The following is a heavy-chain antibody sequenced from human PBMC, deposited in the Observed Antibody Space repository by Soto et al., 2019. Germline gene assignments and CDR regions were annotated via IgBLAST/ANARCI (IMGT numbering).Heavy chain of an antibody. V-gene: IGHV3-11*01. CDR2: ISGNGRII. Sequence: GGSLRLSCATSGFIFSDYYMHWIRQAPGKGLEWISYISGNGRIIQYADSAKGRFTISRDNAQNSLYLQMNSLRAEDTALYFCARDFDADSRTDIDYWGQGTLVTVSS. J-gene: IGHJ4*02. CDR3: ARDFDADSRTDIDY. CDR1: GFIFSDYY. D-gene: IGHD4-17*01.